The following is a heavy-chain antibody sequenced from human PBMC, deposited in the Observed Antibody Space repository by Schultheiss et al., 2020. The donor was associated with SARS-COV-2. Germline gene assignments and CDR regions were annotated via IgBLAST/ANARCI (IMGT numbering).Heavy chain of an antibody. V-gene: IGHV1-58*01. J-gene: IGHJ4*02. D-gene: IGHD3-10*01. CDR1: GFTFTSSA. Sequence: SVKVSCKASGFTFTSSAVQWVRQARGQRLEWLGWIVVGSGNTNYAQKFQERVTITRDMSTSTAYMELSSLRSEDTAVYYCAAELLTAGGFDYWGQGTLVTVSS. CDR2: IVVGSGNT. CDR3: AAELLTAGGFDY.